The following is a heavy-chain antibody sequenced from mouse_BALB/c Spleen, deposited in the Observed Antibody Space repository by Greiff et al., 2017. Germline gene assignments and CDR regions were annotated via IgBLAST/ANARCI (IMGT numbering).Heavy chain of an antibody. J-gene: IGHJ3*01. V-gene: IGHV5-17*02. Sequence: EVKLVESGGGLVQPGGSRKLSCAASGFTFSSFGMHWVRQAPEKGLEWVAYISSGSSTIYYADTVKGRFTISRDNPKNTLFLQMTSLRSEDTAMYYCARRYGHYGFAYWGQGTLVTVSA. CDR3: ARRYGHYGFAY. CDR2: ISSGSSTI. D-gene: IGHD2-10*02. CDR1: GFTFSSFG.